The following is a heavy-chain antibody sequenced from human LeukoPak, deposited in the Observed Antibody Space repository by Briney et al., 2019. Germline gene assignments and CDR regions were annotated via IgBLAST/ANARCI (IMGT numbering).Heavy chain of an antibody. J-gene: IGHJ3*02. V-gene: IGHV3-30*03. CDR3: SREGYSSGSAGGFHI. D-gene: IGHD6-19*01. Sequence: GRSLRLSCAASGFTFSSSVMHWVRQAPGKGLEWVAVTSHDDGIKVYGDSAKGRFIISRDNSKNTLYLQMNSLRPEDTAVYYCSREGYSSGSAGGFHIWGQGTLVSVSS. CDR1: GFTFSSSV. CDR2: TSHDDGIK.